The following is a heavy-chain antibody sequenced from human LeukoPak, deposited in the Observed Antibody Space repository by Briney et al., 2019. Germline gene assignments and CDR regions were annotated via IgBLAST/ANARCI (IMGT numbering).Heavy chain of an antibody. D-gene: IGHD7-27*01. CDR1: GFTFSSYN. CDR2: ISSSSRTI. V-gene: IGHV3-48*01. CDR3: ARDPNWEAFDV. J-gene: IGHJ3*01. Sequence: GGSLRLSCAASGFTFSSYNMNGLRQAPGKGLEWVSYISSSSRTIYYADSVKGRFTISRDNVKNSLYLQMNSLRAEDTAVYYCARDPNWEAFDVWGQGTMVTVSS.